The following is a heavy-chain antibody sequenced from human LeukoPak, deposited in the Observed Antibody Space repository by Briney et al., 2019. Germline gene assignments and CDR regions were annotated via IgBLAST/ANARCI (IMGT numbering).Heavy chain of an antibody. Sequence: PGGSLRLSCEASGFSFSNYNMNWVRQAPGKGLEWVSYITLSSTTLYYADSVKGRFTISRDNAKNSLYLQMNSLRAEDTAVYYCARDPGIAVTRNAFDIWGQGTMVTVCS. D-gene: IGHD6-19*01. V-gene: IGHV3-48*04. CDR2: ITLSSTTL. J-gene: IGHJ3*02. CDR1: GFSFSNYN. CDR3: ARDPGIAVTRNAFDI.